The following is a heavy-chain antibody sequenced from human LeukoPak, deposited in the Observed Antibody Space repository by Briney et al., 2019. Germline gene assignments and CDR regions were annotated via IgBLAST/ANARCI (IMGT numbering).Heavy chain of an antibody. CDR3: ARNMVRGVPTFDY. D-gene: IGHD3-10*01. Sequence: GGSLRLSCAASGFTFSSYEMNRVRQAPGKGLEWVSYISSSGSTIYYADSVKGRFTISRDNAKNSLYLQMNSLRAEDTAVYYCARNMVRGVPTFDYWGQGTLVTVSS. V-gene: IGHV3-48*03. J-gene: IGHJ4*02. CDR1: GFTFSSYE. CDR2: ISSSGSTI.